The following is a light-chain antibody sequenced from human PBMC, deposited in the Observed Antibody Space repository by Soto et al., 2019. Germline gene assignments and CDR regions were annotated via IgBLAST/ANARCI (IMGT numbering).Light chain of an antibody. J-gene: IGLJ1*01. CDR3: SSYTSSSTFYV. Sequence: QSVLTQPASVSGSPGQSITISCTGTSSDVGGYNYVSWYQQHPGKAPKLMIYEVSNRPSGVSNRFSGSKSGNTASLTISGLXAEDEADYYCSSYTSSSTFYVFGTGTKVTVL. V-gene: IGLV2-14*01. CDR2: EVS. CDR1: SSDVGGYNY.